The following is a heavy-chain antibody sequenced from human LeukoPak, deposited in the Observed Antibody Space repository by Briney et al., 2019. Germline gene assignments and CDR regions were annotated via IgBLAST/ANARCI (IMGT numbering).Heavy chain of an antibody. J-gene: IGHJ4*02. CDR3: ARDQLPAASPYYYDSSGHYPCCFDY. D-gene: IGHD3-22*01. Sequence: SETLSLTCTVSGGSISSTTYYWAWIRQPPGKGLEWIGSIYYSGSTYYNPSLKSRVTISVDTSKNQFSLKLSSVTAADTAVYYCARDQLPAASPYYYDSSGHYPCCFDYWGQGTLVTVSS. CDR2: IYYSGST. CDR1: GGSISSTTYY. V-gene: IGHV4-39*07.